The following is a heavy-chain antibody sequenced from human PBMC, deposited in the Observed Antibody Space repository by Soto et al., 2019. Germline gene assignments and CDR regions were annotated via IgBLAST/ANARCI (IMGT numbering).Heavy chain of an antibody. Sequence: EVQLVEAGGGLVQPGGSLRLSCAASGFTFNSYSMNWVRQAPGKGLEWVSYISSSSSTIYYADSVKGRFTISRDNAKNSLYLQMNSLRAEDTAVYYCARDNSFGGVIVTPDYWGQGTLVTVSS. V-gene: IGHV3-48*01. J-gene: IGHJ4*02. CDR3: ARDNSFGGVIVTPDY. D-gene: IGHD3-16*02. CDR1: GFTFNSYS. CDR2: ISSSSSTI.